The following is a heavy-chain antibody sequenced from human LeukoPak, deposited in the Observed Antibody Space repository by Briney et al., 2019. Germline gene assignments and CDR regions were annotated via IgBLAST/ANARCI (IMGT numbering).Heavy chain of an antibody. CDR1: GGTFSSYA. CDR3: ARGPPDYYDSSGYYATNWFDP. CDR2: IIPIFGIA. Sequence: GASLKVSCKASGGTFSSYAISWVRQAPGQGLEWMGRIIPIFGIANYAQKFQGRVTITADKSTSAAYMELSSLRSEDTAVYYCARGPPDYYDSSGYYATNWFDPWGQGTLVTVSS. J-gene: IGHJ5*02. V-gene: IGHV1-69*04. D-gene: IGHD3-22*01.